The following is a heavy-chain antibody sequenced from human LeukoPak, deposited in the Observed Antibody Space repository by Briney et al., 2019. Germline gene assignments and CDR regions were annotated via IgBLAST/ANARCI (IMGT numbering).Heavy chain of an antibody. CDR2: IHYSGST. J-gene: IGHJ6*03. D-gene: IGHD3-3*01. CDR3: ARSGYGYYYYMDV. CDR1: GGSIGSSSYY. Sequence: PSETLSLTCTVSGGSIGSSSYYWGWIRQPPGKGLEWIGSIHYSGSTYYNPSLKSRVTISVDTSKNQFSLKLSSVTAADTAVYYCARSGYGYYYYMDVWGKGTTVTVSS. V-gene: IGHV4-39*01.